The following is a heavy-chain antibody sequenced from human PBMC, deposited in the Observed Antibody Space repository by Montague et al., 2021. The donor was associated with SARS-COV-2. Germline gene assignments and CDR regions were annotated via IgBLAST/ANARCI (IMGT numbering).Heavy chain of an antibody. CDR2: ISGSGGST. CDR3: AKVYLVTVVTPIGFPVDWYLDL. D-gene: IGHD4-23*01. V-gene: IGHV3-23*01. CDR1: GFTFSTYA. J-gene: IGHJ2*01. Sequence: SLRLSCAASGFTFSTYAMSWVRQAPGKGLEWVSTISGSGGSTYYANSVKGRFTISRDNSKNTLYLQMTSLSAEDTAVYYCAKVYLVTVVTPIGFPVDWYLDLWGRGTLVTVSS.